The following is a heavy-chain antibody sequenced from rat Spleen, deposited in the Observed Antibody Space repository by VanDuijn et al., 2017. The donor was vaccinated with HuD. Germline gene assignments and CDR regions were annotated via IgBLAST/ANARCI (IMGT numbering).Heavy chain of an antibody. CDR2: ISSDGDNT. D-gene: IGHD1-11*01. CDR1: GFTFSDYY. V-gene: IGHV5-25*01. J-gene: IGHJ2*01. CDR3: ARRTTEGIAFDY. Sequence: EVQLVESDGGLVQPGRSLKLSCAASGFTFSDYYMAWVRQAPTKGLEWVATISSDGDNTYFRDSVKGRFTISRDNAKRTLHLQLDSLRSEDTATYYCARRTTEGIAFDYWGQGVMVTVSS.